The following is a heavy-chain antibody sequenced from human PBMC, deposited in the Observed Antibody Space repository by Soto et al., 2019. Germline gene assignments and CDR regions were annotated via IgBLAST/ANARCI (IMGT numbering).Heavy chain of an antibody. Sequence: ASVKVSCKASGYTFTGYYMHWVRQAPGQGLEWMGWINPNSGGTNYAQKFQGRVTMTRDTSISTAYMELSRLRSDDTAVYYCARVFCTNGVCYNWFDPWVQGTMVTVSS. CDR2: INPNSGGT. J-gene: IGHJ5*02. D-gene: IGHD2-8*01. V-gene: IGHV1-2*02. CDR1: GYTFTGYY. CDR3: ARVFCTNGVCYNWFDP.